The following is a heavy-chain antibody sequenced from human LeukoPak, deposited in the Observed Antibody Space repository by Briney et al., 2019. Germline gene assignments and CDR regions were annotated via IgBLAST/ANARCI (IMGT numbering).Heavy chain of an antibody. V-gene: IGHV1-69*02. D-gene: IGHD2-2*01. CDR1: GGTFSSYT. CDR2: IIPILGIA. Sequence: SVKVSCKASGGTFSSYTISWVRQAPGQGLEWMGRIIPILGIANYAQKFQGRVTITADKSTSTAYMELSSLRSEDTAVYYCARAYCSSTSCYGGNWFDPWGQGTLVTVSS. J-gene: IGHJ5*02. CDR3: ARAYCSSTSCYGGNWFDP.